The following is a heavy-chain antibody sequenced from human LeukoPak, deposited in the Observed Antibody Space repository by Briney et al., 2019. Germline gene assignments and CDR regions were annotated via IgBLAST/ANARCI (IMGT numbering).Heavy chain of an antibody. D-gene: IGHD6-13*01. CDR3: AKDRSSWTRYYFYGMDV. J-gene: IGHJ6*02. Sequence: GGSLRLSCAASGFTFSSYGIYWVRQAPGKGLEWVAVISYDGTNEYYADSVKGRFTISRDNSKNTLYLQMNSLRAEDTAVYYCAKDRSSWTRYYFYGMDVWGQGTTVTVSS. CDR1: GFTFSSYG. CDR2: ISYDGTNE. V-gene: IGHV3-30*18.